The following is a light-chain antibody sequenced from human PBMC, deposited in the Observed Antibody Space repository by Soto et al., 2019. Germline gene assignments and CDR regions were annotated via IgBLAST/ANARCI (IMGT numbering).Light chain of an antibody. CDR3: QQYNGNSPRT. J-gene: IGKJ1*01. Sequence: DIQMTQSPSTLSVSVGDRVTITCRASQSISRWLAWYQQKPGKAPKLLIYEASNLETGVPSRFSGSGSGTEFTLTISSLQLDDFATYYCQQYNGNSPRTFGHGTKVEIK. CDR1: QSISRW. CDR2: EAS. V-gene: IGKV1-5*03.